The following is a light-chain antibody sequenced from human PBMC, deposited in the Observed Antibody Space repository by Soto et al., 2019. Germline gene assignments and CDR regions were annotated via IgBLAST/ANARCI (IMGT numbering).Light chain of an antibody. Sequence: DIQMTQSPSTLSASVGDRVTITCRASQSISNFLAWYQRRPGKAPKLLIYRASGLERGVPSRFIGGGSGTEFTLTISSLQPDEFATYFCQRFYSYLFSFGGGTKLEIK. CDR2: RAS. CDR1: QSISNF. CDR3: QRFYSYLFS. V-gene: IGKV1-5*03. J-gene: IGKJ4*01.